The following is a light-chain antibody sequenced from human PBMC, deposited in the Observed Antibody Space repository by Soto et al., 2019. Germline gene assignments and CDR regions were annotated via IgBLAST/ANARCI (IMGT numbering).Light chain of an antibody. CDR2: DAS. CDR1: QSVSSY. CDR3: QQRSNWRRT. J-gene: IGKJ1*01. V-gene: IGKV3-11*01. Sequence: EIMMKQSPANLSAPPGERTPLSRRASQSVSSYVAWYQQKPGQAPRLLIYDASNRATGIPARFSGSGSGTDFTLTISSLEPEDFAVYYCQQRSNWRRTFGQGTKV.